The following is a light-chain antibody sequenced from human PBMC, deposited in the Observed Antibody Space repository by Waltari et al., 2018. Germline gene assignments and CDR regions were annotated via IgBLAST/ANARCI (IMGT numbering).Light chain of an antibody. Sequence: IQMTQSPSSLSASVGDTVPITCRASQGISSYLNWFQQKPGKAPKLLIYAASSLESGVPSRFSGSGSGTEFTLTISSLQPEDFAAYYCLQHNSYPFTFGPGTKLDIK. J-gene: IGKJ3*01. V-gene: IGKV1-17*01. CDR1: QGISSY. CDR3: LQHNSYPFT. CDR2: AAS.